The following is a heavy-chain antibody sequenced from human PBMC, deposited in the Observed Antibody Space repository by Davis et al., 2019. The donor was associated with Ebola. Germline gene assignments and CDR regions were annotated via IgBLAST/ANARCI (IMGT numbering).Heavy chain of an antibody. CDR1: GYTFTSSA. J-gene: IGHJ4*02. V-gene: IGHV1-3*01. CDR3: ARGPRITIFGVDIISPYYFDY. CDR2: INAGNGNT. Sequence: ASVKVSCKASGYTFTSSAMHWVRQAPGQRLEWMGWINAGNGNTKYSQKFQGRVTITRDTSASTAYMELSSLRSEDTAVYYCARGPRITIFGVDIISPYYFDYWGQGTLVTVSS. D-gene: IGHD3-3*01.